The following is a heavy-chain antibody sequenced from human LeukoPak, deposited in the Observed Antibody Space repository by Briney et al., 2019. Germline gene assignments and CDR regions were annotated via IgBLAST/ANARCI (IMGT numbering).Heavy chain of an antibody. CDR3: ARESGIAAALDL. CDR1: GFTFSSYG. J-gene: IGHJ5*02. Sequence: GGSLRLSCAASGFTFSSYGMHWVRQAPGTGLEWVAVISYDGSNKYYADSVKGRFTISRDNSKNTLYLQMNSLRAEDTAVYYCARESGIAAALDLWGQGTLVTVSS. CDR2: ISYDGSNK. V-gene: IGHV3-30*03. D-gene: IGHD6-13*01.